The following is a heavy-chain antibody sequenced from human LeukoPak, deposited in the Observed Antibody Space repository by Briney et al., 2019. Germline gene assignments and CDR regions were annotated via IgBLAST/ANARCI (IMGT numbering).Heavy chain of an antibody. CDR2: IYYSGST. V-gene: IGHV4-59*08. Sequence: SETLSLTCTVSGGSISSYYWSWIRQPPGEGLEWIGFIYYSGSTNQNPSLKSRVTMSVDTSKNQFFLRLSSVTAADTAVYYCARHAHHGDHGYWGQGNLVTVSS. CDR1: GGSISSYY. CDR3: ARHAHHGDHGY. D-gene: IGHD2-21*02. J-gene: IGHJ4*02.